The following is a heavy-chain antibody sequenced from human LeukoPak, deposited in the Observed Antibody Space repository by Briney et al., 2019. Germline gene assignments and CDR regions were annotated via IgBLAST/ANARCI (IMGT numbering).Heavy chain of an antibody. CDR3: ARGGRNWNDAVFDY. D-gene: IGHD1-1*01. J-gene: IGHJ4*02. V-gene: IGHV4-61*01. Sequence: SETLSLTCTVSGGSISSGSYYWSWIRQPPGKGLEWIGYIYYTGSTNYNPSLRSRVTISVDTSKNHFSLKLSSVTAADTAVYYCARGGRNWNDAVFDYWGQGTLVTVSS. CDR1: GGSISSGSYY. CDR2: IYYTGST.